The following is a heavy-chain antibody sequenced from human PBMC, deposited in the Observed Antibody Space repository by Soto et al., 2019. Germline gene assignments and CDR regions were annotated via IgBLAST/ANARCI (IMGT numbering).Heavy chain of an antibody. Sequence: SETLSLTCTVSGGSISSSSYYWGWIRQPPGKGLEWIGSIYYSGSTYYNPSLKSRVTISVDTSKNQFSLKLSSVTAADTAVYYCARQSTYYDILTGYYTPYYFDYWGQGTLVTVSS. D-gene: IGHD3-9*01. J-gene: IGHJ4*02. CDR2: IYYSGST. CDR3: ARQSTYYDILTGYYTPYYFDY. CDR1: GGSISSSSYY. V-gene: IGHV4-39*01.